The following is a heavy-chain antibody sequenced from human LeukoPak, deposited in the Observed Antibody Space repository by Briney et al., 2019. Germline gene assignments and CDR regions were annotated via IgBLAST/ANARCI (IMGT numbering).Heavy chain of an antibody. Sequence: GGSLRLSCAASGFTFSSYWMHWVRQAPGKGLVWVSRINSDGSSTSYADSVKARFTISRDNAKNTLYLQMNSLRAEDTAVYYCARVPVGVGSGSYWGNWFDPWGQGTLVTVSS. D-gene: IGHD3-10*01. CDR2: INSDGSST. J-gene: IGHJ5*02. CDR3: ARVPVGVGSGSYWGNWFDP. CDR1: GFTFSSYW. V-gene: IGHV3-74*01.